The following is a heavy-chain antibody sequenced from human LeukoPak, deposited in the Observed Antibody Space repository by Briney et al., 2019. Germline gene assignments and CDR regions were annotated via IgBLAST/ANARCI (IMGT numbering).Heavy chain of an antibody. CDR1: GGSFSGYY. Sequence: PSETLSLTSAVSGGSFSGYYWSWIRQPPGKGLGWIWEINHSGSTNYNPSLKSRVTISVDTSKNQFSLKLSSVTAADTAVYYCARVSFPYSSSSRGGWFDPWGQGTLVTVSS. CDR2: INHSGST. J-gene: IGHJ5*02. V-gene: IGHV4-34*01. D-gene: IGHD6-6*01. CDR3: ARVSFPYSSSSRGGWFDP.